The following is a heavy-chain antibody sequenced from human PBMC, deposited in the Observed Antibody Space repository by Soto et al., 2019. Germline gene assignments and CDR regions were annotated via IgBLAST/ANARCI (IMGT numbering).Heavy chain of an antibody. CDR1: GGTFSSYA. Sequence: QVQLVQSGAEVKKPGSSVKVSCKASGGTFSSYAISWVRQAPGQGLEWMGGIIPIFGTANYAQKFQGRVTMTADESTSTAYMELSSLRSEDTAVYYCARYFRPAVTTVNWFDPWGQGTLVTVSS. CDR3: ARYFRPAVTTVNWFDP. J-gene: IGHJ5*02. D-gene: IGHD4-17*01. CDR2: IIPIFGTA. V-gene: IGHV1-69*01.